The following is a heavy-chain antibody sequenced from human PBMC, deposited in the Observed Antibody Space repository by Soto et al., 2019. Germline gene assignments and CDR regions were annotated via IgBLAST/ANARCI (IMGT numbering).Heavy chain of an antibody. J-gene: IGHJ5*02. CDR2: IYNSGIT. D-gene: IGHD3-3*01. CDR3: ARDGKYDFWSGSPRKPNWFDP. V-gene: IGHV4-30-4*01. CDR1: GGSISSGDYS. Sequence: SETLSLTCTVSGGSISSGDYSWSCVRQSPGKGLEWIGHIYNSGITYYNPSLKSRVVISIDTSRNQFSLRLNSLTAADRAVYYCARDGKYDFWSGSPRKPNWFDPWGQGPLVTLS.